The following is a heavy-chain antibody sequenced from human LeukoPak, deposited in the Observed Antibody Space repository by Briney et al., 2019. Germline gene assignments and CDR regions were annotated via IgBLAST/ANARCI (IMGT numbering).Heavy chain of an antibody. CDR3: ARELRPDAFDV. CDR2: ISYDASNE. J-gene: IGHJ3*01. D-gene: IGHD2-15*01. V-gene: IGHV3-30-3*01. CDR1: GFTFSDYA. Sequence: PGGSLRLSCAASGFTFSDYAMHWVRQAPGKGLAWVAVISYDASNEFYADSAKGRFTISRDNSKNTLYLQMNSLRPGDTAIYFCARELRPDAFDVWGPGTMVTVSS.